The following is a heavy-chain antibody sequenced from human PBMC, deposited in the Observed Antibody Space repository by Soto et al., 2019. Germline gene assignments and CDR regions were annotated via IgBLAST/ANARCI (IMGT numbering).Heavy chain of an antibody. CDR1: GFTFDDYA. Sequence: EVQLVESGGGLVQPGRSLRLSCAASGFTFDDYAMHWVRQAPGKGLEWVSGISWNSGSIGYADSVKGRFTISRDNAKNSLYLLMNSLRAEDTALYYCALGGSSWGQGTLVTVSS. CDR2: ISWNSGSI. CDR3: ALGGSS. V-gene: IGHV3-9*01. D-gene: IGHD1-26*01. J-gene: IGHJ5*02.